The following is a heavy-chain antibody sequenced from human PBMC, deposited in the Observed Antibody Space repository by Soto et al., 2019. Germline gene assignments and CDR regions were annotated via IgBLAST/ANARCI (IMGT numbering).Heavy chain of an antibody. V-gene: IGHV3-21*01. Sequence: GGSLRLSCAASGFTFSNSTMNWVRQAPGKGLEWVACITRSGSFIYYADSMKGRCTMSRDDGKKSLYLPMNRRRADDMPVYSCATAPPARDRTAFYSVSKFFYFDYWGRGTQVTASS. CDR1: GFTFSNST. CDR2: ITRSGSFI. CDR3: ATAPPARDRTAFYSVSKFFYFDY. D-gene: IGHD2-15*01. J-gene: IGHJ4*02.